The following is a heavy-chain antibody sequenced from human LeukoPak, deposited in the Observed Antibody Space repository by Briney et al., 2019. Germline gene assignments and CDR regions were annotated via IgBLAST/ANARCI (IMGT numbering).Heavy chain of an antibody. CDR1: GFTFSSYW. CDR3: ARVSGSSWYGAFDI. CDR2: IKQDGSEK. D-gene: IGHD6-13*01. V-gene: IGHV3-7*01. Sequence: GGSLRLSCAASGFTFSSYWMSWVRQAPGKGLEWVANIKQDGSEKYYVDSVKGRFNISRDNAKNSLYLQMNSLRAEDTAVYYCARVSGSSWYGAFDIWGQGTMVTVSS. J-gene: IGHJ3*02.